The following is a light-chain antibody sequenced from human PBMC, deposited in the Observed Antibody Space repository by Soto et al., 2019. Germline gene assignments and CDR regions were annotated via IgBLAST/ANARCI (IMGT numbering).Light chain of an antibody. CDR2: AAS. V-gene: IGKV1-9*01. J-gene: IGKJ3*01. CDR1: QGIANF. CDR3: QQLNSFPIP. Sequence: IQLTQSPSSLSASVGDRVTISCRASQGIANFLAWYQQKPGKEPKLLIYAASTIQYGVPSRFSGSGSGTEFTLTISSLQPEDFATYYCQQLNSFPIPFGPGTKVDI.